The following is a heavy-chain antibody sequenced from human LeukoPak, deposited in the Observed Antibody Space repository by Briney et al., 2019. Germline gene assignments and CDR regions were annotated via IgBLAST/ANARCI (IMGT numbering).Heavy chain of an antibody. CDR2: IWFDGSNK. V-gene: IGHV3-33*01. D-gene: IGHD4-17*01. J-gene: IGHJ4*02. Sequence: GGSLRLSCAASGFTFSSYGMHWVRQAPGKGLEWVALIWFDGSNKYYADSVKGRFTISRDNSKNTLYLKMNSLRDEDTAIYFCATHAPKNGDDDYWGQGTLVTVSS. CDR1: GFTFSSYG. CDR3: ATHAPKNGDDDY.